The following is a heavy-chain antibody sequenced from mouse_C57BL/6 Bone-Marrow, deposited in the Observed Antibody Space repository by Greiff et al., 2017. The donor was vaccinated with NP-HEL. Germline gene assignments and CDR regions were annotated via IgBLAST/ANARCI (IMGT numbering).Heavy chain of an antibody. D-gene: IGHD1-1*01. CDR3: ARSHYGSSQDY. Sequence: QVQLKQSGAELARPGASVKLSCKASGYTFTSYGISWVKQRTGQGLEWIGEIYPRSGNTYYNEKFKGKATLTADKSSSTAYMELRSLTSEDSAVYFCARSHYGSSQDYWGQGTALTVSS. CDR2: IYPRSGNT. V-gene: IGHV1-81*01. J-gene: IGHJ2*01. CDR1: GYTFTSYG.